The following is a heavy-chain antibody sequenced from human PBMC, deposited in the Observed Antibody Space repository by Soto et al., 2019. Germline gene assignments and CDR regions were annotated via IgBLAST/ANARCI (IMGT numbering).Heavy chain of an antibody. CDR1: GFTFSSYG. V-gene: IGHV3-33*01. J-gene: IGHJ4*02. CDR2: IWYDGSNK. D-gene: IGHD3-16*01. Sequence: QVQLVESGGGVVQPGRSLRLSCAASGFTFSSYGMHWVRQAPGKGLEWVAVIWYDGSNKYYADSVKGRFTISRDNSKNTLYLQMNSLRAEDTAVYYCSRDRLGTDPRMAYWGQGTLVTVSS. CDR3: SRDRLGTDPRMAY.